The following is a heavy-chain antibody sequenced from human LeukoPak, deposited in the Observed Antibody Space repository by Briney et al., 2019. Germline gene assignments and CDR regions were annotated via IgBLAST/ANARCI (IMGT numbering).Heavy chain of an antibody. D-gene: IGHD2-15*01. CDR2: IYWDDDK. CDR1: GFSLSTTEVR. J-gene: IGHJ4*02. V-gene: IGHV2-5*02. Sequence: SGPTLVNPTQTLTLTCTFSGFSLSTTEVRVGWIRQPPGKALEWLALIYWDDDKRYSPSLKSRLTITKDASRNQVVLTMTNMDPVDTATYYCAHTYGIYYFDYWGQGTLVTVSS. CDR3: AHTYGIYYFDY.